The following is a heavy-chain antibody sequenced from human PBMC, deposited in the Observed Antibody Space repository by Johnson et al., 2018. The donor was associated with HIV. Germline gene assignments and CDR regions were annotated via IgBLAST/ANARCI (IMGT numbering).Heavy chain of an antibody. D-gene: IGHD3-16*01. V-gene: IGHV3-30*18. Sequence: QMLLVESGGGVVQPERSLRLSCAASGFTFSSYAMHWVRQAPGKGLEWVAVISYDGSNKYYADSVKGRFTISRDNSKNTLYLQMNSLRAEDSALYYCAKPPSMGADAFDVWGQGTMVTVSS. CDR1: GFTFSSYA. CDR2: ISYDGSNK. J-gene: IGHJ3*01. CDR3: AKPPSMGADAFDV.